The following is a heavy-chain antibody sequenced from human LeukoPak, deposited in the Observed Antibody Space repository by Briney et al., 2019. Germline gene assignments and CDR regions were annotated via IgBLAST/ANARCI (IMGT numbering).Heavy chain of an antibody. CDR1: GFTVSSNY. D-gene: IGHD6-19*01. CDR2: IYSGGST. V-gene: IGHV3-53*01. CDR3: ARVRYSSGWYFDY. J-gene: IGHJ4*02. Sequence: GGSLRLSCAASGFTVSSNYMSWVRQAPGKGLEGVSVIYSGGSTYYADSVKGRFTISRDNSKNTLYLQMSSLRAEDTAVYYCARVRYSSGWYFDYWGQGTLVTVSS.